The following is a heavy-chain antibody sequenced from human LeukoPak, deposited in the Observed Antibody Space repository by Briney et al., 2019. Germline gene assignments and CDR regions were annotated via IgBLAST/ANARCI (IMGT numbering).Heavy chain of an antibody. CDR3: AREVNGWFEKGD. D-gene: IGHD6-19*01. CDR1: GGSISIYY. CDR2: IYASGST. Sequence: SETLSLTCTVPGGSISIYYWTWIRQPAGKGLEWIGRIYASGSTNYNPSLKSRVTMSIDTSTNQFSLNLTSVTAADTAVYYCAREVNGWFEKGDWGQGTLVTVSS. J-gene: IGHJ4*02. V-gene: IGHV4-4*07.